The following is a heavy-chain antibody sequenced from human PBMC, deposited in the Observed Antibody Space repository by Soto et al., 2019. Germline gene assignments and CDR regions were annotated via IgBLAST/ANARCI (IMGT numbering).Heavy chain of an antibody. V-gene: IGHV3-21*01. CDR3: ARGMEESSSPYEEWYGMDV. CDR1: GFTFSSYS. D-gene: IGHD6-6*01. Sequence: GGSLRLSCAASGFTFSSYSMNWVRQAPGKGLEWVSSISSSSSYIYYADSVKGRFTISRDKAKNSLYLQMSSVRAEDTAVYYCARGMEESSSPYEEWYGMDVWGQGTTVTVSS. CDR2: ISSSSSYI. J-gene: IGHJ6*02.